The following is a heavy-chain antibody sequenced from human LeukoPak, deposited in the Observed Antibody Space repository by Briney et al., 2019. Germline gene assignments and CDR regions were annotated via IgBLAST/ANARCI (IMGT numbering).Heavy chain of an antibody. CDR2: VFHSGST. CDR1: GDSFSGTNYH. Sequence: SETLSLTCTVAGDSFSGTNYHWGWIRQPPGKGLEWIGSVFHSGSTYYNPSLKSRVTISVDTSKNQFSLKLSSVTASDMAVYYCARNARYCSGGNCYSGWFDPWGQGTLVTVSS. D-gene: IGHD2-15*01. J-gene: IGHJ5*02. V-gene: IGHV4-39*01. CDR3: ARNARYCSGGNCYSGWFDP.